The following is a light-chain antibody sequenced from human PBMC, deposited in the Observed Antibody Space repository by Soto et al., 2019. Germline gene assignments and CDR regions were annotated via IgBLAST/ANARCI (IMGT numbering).Light chain of an antibody. CDR2: EVN. Sequence: QSVLTQPASVSGSPGQSITISCTGTSSDVGGYNYVSWYQQHPGKAPKLLIYEVNIRPSGVSNRFSGSKSGNTASLTISGLQAEDEADYYCNSYTSRSTVVFGGGTKLTVL. CDR3: NSYTSRSTVV. J-gene: IGLJ2*01. CDR1: SSDVGGYNY. V-gene: IGLV2-14*03.